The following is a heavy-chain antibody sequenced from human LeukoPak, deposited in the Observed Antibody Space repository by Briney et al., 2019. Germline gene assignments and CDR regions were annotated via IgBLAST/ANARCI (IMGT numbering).Heavy chain of an antibody. CDR2: ISGSGGST. V-gene: IGHV3-23*01. D-gene: IGHD3-16*01. Sequence: GGSLRLSCAASGFTFNNYAMSWVRQAPGKGLEWVSAISGSGGSTYYADSVKGRFTISRDISKNTLYLQMNSLRAEDTAVYYCARGRFGGVRGDFDYWGQGTLVTASS. J-gene: IGHJ4*02. CDR1: GFTFNNYA. CDR3: ARGRFGGVRGDFDY.